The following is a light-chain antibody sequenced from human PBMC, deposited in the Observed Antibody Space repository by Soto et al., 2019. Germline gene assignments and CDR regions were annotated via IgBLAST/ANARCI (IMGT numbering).Light chain of an antibody. CDR3: QQSDT. V-gene: IGKV3-20*01. CDR1: QSIISSY. J-gene: IGKJ5*01. CDR2: AAS. Sequence: DIVLTQSPVPLPLSPGERATLSCRASQSIISSYLAWYQQKPGQAPRLLIYAASSRATGIPDRFSGSGSGTDFTLTISRLEPEDFAVYYCQQSDTFGQGTRLE.